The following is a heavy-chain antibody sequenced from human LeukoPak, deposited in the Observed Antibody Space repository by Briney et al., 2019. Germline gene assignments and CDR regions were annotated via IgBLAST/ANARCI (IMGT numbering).Heavy chain of an antibody. V-gene: IGHV3-53*01. CDR2: IYSGGST. Sequence: GGSLRLSCAASGFTFSSNYMSWVRQAPEKGLEWVSVIYSGGSTYYADSVKGRFTISRDNSKNTLYLQMNSLRAEDTAVYYCARDMVRGVIGSYYFDYWGQGTLITVSS. D-gene: IGHD3-10*01. CDR1: GFTFSSNY. CDR3: ARDMVRGVIGSYYFDY. J-gene: IGHJ4*02.